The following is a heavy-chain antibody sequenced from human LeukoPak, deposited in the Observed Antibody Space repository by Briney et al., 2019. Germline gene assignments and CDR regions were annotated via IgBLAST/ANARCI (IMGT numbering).Heavy chain of an antibody. D-gene: IGHD3-10*01. J-gene: IGHJ5*02. CDR1: GYSISSGYY. V-gene: IGHV4-38-2*02. CDR3: ARLRTTYYYGSGSYYRENWFDP. Sequence: SETLSLTCTVSGYSISSGYYWGWIRQPPGKGLEWIGSIYHSGSTYYNPSLKSRVTISVDTSKNQFSLKLSSVTAADTAVYYCARLRTTYYYGSGSYYRENWFDPWGQGTLVTVSS. CDR2: IYHSGST.